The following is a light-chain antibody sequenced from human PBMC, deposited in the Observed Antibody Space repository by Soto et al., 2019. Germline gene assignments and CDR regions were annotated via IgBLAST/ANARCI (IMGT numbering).Light chain of an antibody. V-gene: IGLV2-14*03. J-gene: IGLJ1*01. CDR2: DVS. CDR1: SGDVGLYNY. CDR3: SSYARGSTFV. Sequence: QSALTQPASVSGSPGQSITISCTGPSGDVGLYNYVSWYQQHPGKAPKLMIYDVSNRPSGISDRFSGSKSGNTASLTISGLQAEDEADYYCSSYARGSTFVFGTGTKLTVL.